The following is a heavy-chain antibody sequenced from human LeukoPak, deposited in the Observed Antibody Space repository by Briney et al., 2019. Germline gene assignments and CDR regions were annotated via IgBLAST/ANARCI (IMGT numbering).Heavy chain of an antibody. CDR1: GYTFTSYD. V-gene: IGHV1-8*01. Sequence: ASVKVSCKASGYTFTSYDINWVRQATGQGLGWMGWMNPNSGNTGYAQKFQGRVTMTRNTSISTAYMELSSLRSEDTAVYYCARAAGYSYGLRPLDYWGQGTLVTVSS. CDR3: ARAAGYSYGLRPLDY. CDR2: MNPNSGNT. J-gene: IGHJ4*02. D-gene: IGHD5-18*01.